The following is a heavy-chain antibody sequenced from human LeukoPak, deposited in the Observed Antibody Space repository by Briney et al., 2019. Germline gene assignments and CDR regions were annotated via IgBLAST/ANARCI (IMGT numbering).Heavy chain of an antibody. CDR1: GFTFSSYA. CDR2: ISGSGGST. D-gene: IGHD6-19*01. V-gene: IGHV3-23*01. CDR3: AKDPTVAGQYYFDY. Sequence: GGPLRLSCAASGFTFSSYAMSWVRQAPGKGLEWVSAISGSGGSTYYADSVKGRFTISRDNSKNTLYLQMNSLRAEDTAVYYCAKDPTVAGQYYFDYWGQGTTVTVSS. J-gene: IGHJ4*03.